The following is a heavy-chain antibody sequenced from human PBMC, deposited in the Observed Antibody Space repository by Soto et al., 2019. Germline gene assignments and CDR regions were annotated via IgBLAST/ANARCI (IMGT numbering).Heavy chain of an antibody. CDR3: ARDPGTLGNYYYSGMDV. Sequence: SVKVSCKASGGTFSSYAISWVRQAPGQGLEWMGGIIPIFGTANYAQKFQGRVTITADESTSTAYMELSSLRSEDTAVYYCARDPGTLGNYYYSGMDVWGQGPKVTV. CDR2: IIPIFGTA. J-gene: IGHJ6*02. V-gene: IGHV1-69*13. D-gene: IGHD1-1*01. CDR1: GGTFSSYA.